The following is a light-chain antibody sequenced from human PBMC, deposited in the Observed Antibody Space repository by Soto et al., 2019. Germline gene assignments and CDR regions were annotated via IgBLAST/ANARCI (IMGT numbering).Light chain of an antibody. CDR1: QSISSW. CDR2: KAS. J-gene: IGKJ2*01. V-gene: IGKV1-5*03. CDR3: QQYDYYPYT. Sequence: DIQMTQSPSTLSASVGVRVTITCRASQSISSWLAWYQQKPGEAPKILIYKASSLETGVPSRFSGSGSGTEFTLTISSLQPDDFATYYCQQYDYYPYTFGQGTKLEIK.